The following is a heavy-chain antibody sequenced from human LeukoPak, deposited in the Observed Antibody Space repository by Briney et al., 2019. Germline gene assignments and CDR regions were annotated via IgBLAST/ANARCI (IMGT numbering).Heavy chain of an antibody. CDR1: GGSISSGGYY. V-gene: IGHV4-31*03. Sequence: PSETLSLTCTVSGGSISSGGYYWSWIRQHPGKGLEWIGYIYYSGSTYYNPSLKSRVTISVDTSKNQFSLKLSSVTAADTAVYYCARAGYCSGGGCYDAFDIWGPGTMVTVSS. CDR2: IYYSGST. J-gene: IGHJ3*02. D-gene: IGHD2-15*01. CDR3: ARAGYCSGGGCYDAFDI.